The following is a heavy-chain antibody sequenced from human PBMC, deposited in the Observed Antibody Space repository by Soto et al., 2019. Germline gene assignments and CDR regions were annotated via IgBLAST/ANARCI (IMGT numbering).Heavy chain of an antibody. V-gene: IGHV4-30-2*01. D-gene: IGHD3-22*01. J-gene: IGHJ5*02. CDR2: IYHTGTT. Sequence: SETLSITRTVSGGSINSGEYSWSWIRQPPGKGLEWIGYIYHTGTTYYNMSLKSRVTISVDRSKNQFSLKLSSVTAADTAVYYCARGINYYDSSGDSWFDPWGQGTLVTVS. CDR3: ARGINYYDSSGDSWFDP. CDR1: GGSINSGEYS.